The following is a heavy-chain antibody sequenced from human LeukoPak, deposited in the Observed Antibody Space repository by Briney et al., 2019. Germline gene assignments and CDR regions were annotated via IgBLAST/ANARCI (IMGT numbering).Heavy chain of an antibody. Sequence: SESLSLTCTVSGRSMSRYYWSWIRQPPGKGLEWIGYMYYSGSPKYNPSFKSRVTISVNTSKNQISLMLSAVTAADTAVYYCARSSTGSYFDYWGQGTLVTVSS. CDR1: GRSMSRYY. CDR3: ARSSTGSYFDY. V-gene: IGHV4-59*01. D-gene: IGHD3-3*02. CDR2: MYYSGSP. J-gene: IGHJ4*02.